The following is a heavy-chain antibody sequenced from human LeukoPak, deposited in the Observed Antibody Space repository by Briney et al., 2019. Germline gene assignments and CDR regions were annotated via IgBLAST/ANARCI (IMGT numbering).Heavy chain of an antibody. D-gene: IGHD1-26*01. CDR2: IYYSGST. CDR1: GGSISSYY. V-gene: IGHV4-59*08. Sequence: NSSETLSLTCTVSGGSISSYYWSWIRQPPGKGLEWIGYIYYSGSTNYDPSLKSRVTISVDTSKNQFSLKLSSVTAADTAVYYCARVGATGYYYYYMDVWGKGTTVTVSS. CDR3: ARVGATGYYYYYMDV. J-gene: IGHJ6*03.